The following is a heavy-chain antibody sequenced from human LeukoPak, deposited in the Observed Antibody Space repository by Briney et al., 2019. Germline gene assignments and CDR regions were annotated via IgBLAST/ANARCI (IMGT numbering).Heavy chain of an antibody. V-gene: IGHV1-69*05. CDR3: PRGAYGGTPGNLAY. CDR1: GGTFSSYA. D-gene: IGHD4-23*01. J-gene: IGHJ4*02. Sequence: SVKVSCKASGGTFSSYAISWVRQAPGQGLEWMGRIIPIFGTANYAQKFQGRVTITTDESTITSYMELSSLTSADTAVYYCPRGAYGGTPGNLAYWGQGTLVTVS. CDR2: IIPIFGTA.